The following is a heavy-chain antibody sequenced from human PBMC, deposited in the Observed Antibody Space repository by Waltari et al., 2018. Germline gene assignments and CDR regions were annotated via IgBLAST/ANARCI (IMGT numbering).Heavy chain of an antibody. CDR1: GYTFTSYA. D-gene: IGHD2-2*01. V-gene: IGHV1-3*01. J-gene: IGHJ4*02. Sequence: QVQLVQSGAEVKKPGASVKVSCKASGYTFTSYAMHWVRQAPGQRLEWMGWINAGNGNTKYSQKFQGRVTMTEDTSTDTAYMELSSLRSEDTAVYYCATDRTISSTGFDYWGQGTLVTVSS. CDR3: ATDRTISSTGFDY. CDR2: INAGNGNT.